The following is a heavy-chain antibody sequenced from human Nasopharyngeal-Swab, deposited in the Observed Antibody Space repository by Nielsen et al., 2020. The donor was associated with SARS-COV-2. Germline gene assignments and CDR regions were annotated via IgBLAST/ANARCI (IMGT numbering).Heavy chain of an antibody. CDR3: ARAWNDSAFDI. D-gene: IGHD1-1*01. CDR2: IYYSGST. J-gene: IGHJ3*02. Sequence: GSLRLSCTVSGGSISSYYWSWIRQPPGKGLEWIGYIYYSGSTNYNPSLKGRVTISVDTSKNQFSLKLSSVTAADTAVYYCARAWNDSAFDIWGQGTMVTVSS. CDR1: GGSISSYY. V-gene: IGHV4-59*01.